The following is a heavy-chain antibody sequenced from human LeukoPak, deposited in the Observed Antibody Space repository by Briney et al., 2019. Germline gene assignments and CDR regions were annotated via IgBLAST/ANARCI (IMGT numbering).Heavy chain of an antibody. V-gene: IGHV1-69*05. CDR2: IIPIFGTA. CDR3: ARDDSSGYHPYVFDY. D-gene: IGHD3-22*01. Sequence: SVKVSCKASGGTFSSYAISWVRQAPGQGLEWMGRIIPIFGTANYAQKFQGRVTITTDESTSTAYMELSSLRSEDTAVYYCARDDSSGYHPYVFDYWGQGTLVTVSS. CDR1: GGTFSSYA. J-gene: IGHJ4*02.